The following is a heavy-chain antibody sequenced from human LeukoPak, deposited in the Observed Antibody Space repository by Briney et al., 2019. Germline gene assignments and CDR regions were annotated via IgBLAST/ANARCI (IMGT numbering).Heavy chain of an antibody. Sequence: GGSLRLSCAASGFTFDDYAMHWVRQAPGKGLEWVSGISWNSGSIGYADSVKGRFTISRDNAKNSLYLQMNSLRAEDTALYYCAKDHLYGIAAAGIYYYGMDVWGQGTTVTVSS. J-gene: IGHJ6*02. CDR2: ISWNSGSI. V-gene: IGHV3-9*01. CDR3: AKDHLYGIAAAGIYYYGMDV. CDR1: GFTFDDYA. D-gene: IGHD6-13*01.